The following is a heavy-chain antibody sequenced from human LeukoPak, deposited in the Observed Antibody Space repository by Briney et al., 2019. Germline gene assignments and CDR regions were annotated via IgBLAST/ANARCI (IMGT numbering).Heavy chain of an antibody. J-gene: IGHJ4*02. CDR3: ASGDDSGSYAFDY. D-gene: IGHD1-26*01. V-gene: IGHV1-8*01. Sequence: GVEWRGWMNPNSGNTGYAQKFQGRVTMTRNTSISTAYMELSSLRSEDTAVYYCASGDDSGSYAFDYWGQGTLVTVSS. CDR2: MNPNSGNT.